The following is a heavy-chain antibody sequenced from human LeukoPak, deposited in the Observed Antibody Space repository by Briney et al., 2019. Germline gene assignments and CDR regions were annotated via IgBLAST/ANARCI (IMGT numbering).Heavy chain of an antibody. Sequence: PSETLSLTCTVSGGSISSYYWSWIRQPAGKGLEWIGRIYTSGSTNYNPSLKSRVTMSVDTSKNQFSLKLSSVTAADTAVYYCAREVSGVVGSSYRRTPYNWFDPWGQGTLVTVSS. D-gene: IGHD6-13*01. CDR2: IYTSGST. J-gene: IGHJ5*02. V-gene: IGHV4-4*07. CDR3: AREVSGVVGSSYRRTPYNWFDP. CDR1: GGSISSYY.